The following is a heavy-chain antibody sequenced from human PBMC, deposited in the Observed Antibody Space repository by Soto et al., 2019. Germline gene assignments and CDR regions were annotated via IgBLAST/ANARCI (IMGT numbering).Heavy chain of an antibody. Sequence: PGGSLRLSCGASGFIFSSYSMHWVRQAPGKGLEWVTAISSDGTGGYYADSVKGRFTVSRDNSKNTVYLQMNSLRPEDTAVYYCAKGTSKLDDWGQGTLVTVSS. CDR2: ISSDGTGG. V-gene: IGHV3-30*18. CDR1: GFIFSSYS. J-gene: IGHJ4*02. D-gene: IGHD2-2*01. CDR3: AKGTSKLDD.